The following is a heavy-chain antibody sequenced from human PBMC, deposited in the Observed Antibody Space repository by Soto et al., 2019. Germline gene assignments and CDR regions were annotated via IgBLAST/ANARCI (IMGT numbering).Heavy chain of an antibody. CDR1: GGSFSGYY. J-gene: IGHJ4*02. Sequence: QVQLQQWGAGLLKPSETLSLTCAVYGGSFSGYYWSWIRQPPGKGLEWIGEINHSGSTNYNPSLKSRVTISVDTSKNQFSLKLSSVTAADTAVYYCARAGDILTGYSHPGDYWGQGTLVTVSS. CDR3: ARAGDILTGYSHPGDY. V-gene: IGHV4-34*01. CDR2: INHSGST. D-gene: IGHD3-9*01.